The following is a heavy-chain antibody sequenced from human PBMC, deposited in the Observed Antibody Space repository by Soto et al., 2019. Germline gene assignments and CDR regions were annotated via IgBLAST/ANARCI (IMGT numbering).Heavy chain of an antibody. CDR2: ISWNSNTL. CDR1: GFSFDDYG. D-gene: IGHD3-16*01. CDR3: TKDKGDSFWGRPFEY. J-gene: IGHJ4*02. V-gene: IGHV3-9*01. Sequence: EVQLVESGGGLVQPGRSLRLSCAASGFSFDDYGMHWVRQAPGKGLEWVAGISWNSNTLGYADSVKGRFTISRDNAKNSLYLQMNSLRAEDTALYFCTKDKGDSFWGRPFEYWGQGTLVTVSS.